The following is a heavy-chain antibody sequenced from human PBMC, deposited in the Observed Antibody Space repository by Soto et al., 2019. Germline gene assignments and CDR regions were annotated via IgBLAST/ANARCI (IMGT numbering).Heavy chain of an antibody. D-gene: IGHD2-15*01. J-gene: IGHJ6*02. Sequence: PGESLKISCKGSGYGFTSYWISWVRQMPGKGLEWMGRIDPSDSYPNYSPSFQGHVTISADKSVSTAYLQWSSLKASDTAIYYCARHSGCSGGSCYSVYYFGMDVWGQGTTVTVS. CDR3: ARHSGCSGGSCYSVYYFGMDV. CDR2: IDPSDSYP. CDR1: GYGFTSYW. V-gene: IGHV5-10-1*01.